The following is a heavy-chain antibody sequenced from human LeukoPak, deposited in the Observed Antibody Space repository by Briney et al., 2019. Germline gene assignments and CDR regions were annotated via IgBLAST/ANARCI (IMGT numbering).Heavy chain of an antibody. Sequence: GSSVKVSCKASGGTFSSYAISWVRQAPGQGLEWMGGIIPIFGTANYAQKFQGRVTITADESTSTAYMELSSLRSEDTAVYYCASGPYYYDSSGFYHEHWGQGTLVTVSS. CDR1: GGTFSSYA. V-gene: IGHV1-69*01. D-gene: IGHD3-22*01. J-gene: IGHJ1*01. CDR2: IIPIFGTA. CDR3: ASGPYYYDSSGFYHEH.